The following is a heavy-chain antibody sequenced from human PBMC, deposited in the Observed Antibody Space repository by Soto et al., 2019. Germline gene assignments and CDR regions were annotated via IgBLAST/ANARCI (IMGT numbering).Heavy chain of an antibody. D-gene: IGHD2-2*03. Sequence: GESLKISCQGSGYSFGAYWIGWVRQMPGKGLEWMGIIFPGDSDTRYRPSFQGQVTISVDRSINTAYLQWSSLKTSDTAMYFCARRGIIGSLPDFWGQGTQVTVSS. V-gene: IGHV5-51*01. CDR1: GYSFGAYW. CDR3: ARRGIIGSLPDF. J-gene: IGHJ4*02. CDR2: IFPGDSDT.